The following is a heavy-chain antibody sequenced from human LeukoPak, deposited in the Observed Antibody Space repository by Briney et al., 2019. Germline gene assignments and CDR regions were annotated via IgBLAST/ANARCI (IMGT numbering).Heavy chain of an antibody. J-gene: IGHJ4*02. Sequence: GGSLRLSCAASGFTFSSYWMNWVRQAPGKGLEWVANIKQDGSEKHYVDSVKGRFTISRDNAMNSLYLQMNSLRAEDTAVYYCARGAYSSGWAYFDHWGQGTLVTVSS. CDR2: IKQDGSEK. D-gene: IGHD6-19*01. CDR1: GFTFSSYW. V-gene: IGHV3-7*01. CDR3: ARGAYSSGWAYFDH.